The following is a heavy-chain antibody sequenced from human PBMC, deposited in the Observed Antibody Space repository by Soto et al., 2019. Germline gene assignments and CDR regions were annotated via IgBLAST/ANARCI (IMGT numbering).Heavy chain of an antibody. Sequence: GGSLRLSCTASGFTFGDYAMSWFRQAPGKGLEWVGFIRSKAYGGTTEYAASVKGRFTISRDDSKSIAYLQMNSLKTEDTAVYYCTRDCSSTSCYHRLNWFDPWGQGTLVTSPQ. V-gene: IGHV3-49*03. CDR3: TRDCSSTSCYHRLNWFDP. J-gene: IGHJ5*02. CDR2: IRSKAYGGTT. CDR1: GFTFGDYA. D-gene: IGHD2-2*01.